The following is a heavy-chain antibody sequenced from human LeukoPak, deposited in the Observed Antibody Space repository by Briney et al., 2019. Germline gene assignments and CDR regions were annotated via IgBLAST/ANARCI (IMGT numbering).Heavy chain of an antibody. CDR3: AKSKGSGYDWDY. CDR1: GLTFSSYA. CDR2: ISGSGGST. D-gene: IGHD5-12*01. J-gene: IGHJ4*02. Sequence: GGSLRLSCAASGLTFSSYAMSWVRQAPGKGLEWVSAISGSGGSTYYADSVKGRFTISRDNSKNTLYLQMNSLRAEDTAVYYCAKSKGSGYDWDYWGQGTLVTVSS. V-gene: IGHV3-23*01.